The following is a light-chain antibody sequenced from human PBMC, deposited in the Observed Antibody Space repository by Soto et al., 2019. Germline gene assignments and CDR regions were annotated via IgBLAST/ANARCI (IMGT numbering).Light chain of an antibody. Sequence: QSVLTQPPSASGTPGQRVTISCSGSSSNIGTNYVYWYQQLPGTAPKLLIYSNNQRPSGVPDRFSGSKSGTSASLAISGLRSEDEGDYYCAAWDDSLSGWVFGGGTQPTVL. CDR2: SNN. J-gene: IGLJ3*02. CDR1: SSNIGTNY. CDR3: AAWDDSLSGWV. V-gene: IGLV1-47*02.